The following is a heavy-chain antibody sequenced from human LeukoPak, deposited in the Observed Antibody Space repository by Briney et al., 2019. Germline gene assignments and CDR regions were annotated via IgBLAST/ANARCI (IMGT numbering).Heavy chain of an antibody. CDR3: AKDLKWELPSSANY. CDR2: ISGSGGST. V-gene: IGHV3-23*01. J-gene: IGHJ4*02. CDR1: GFTFSSYA. D-gene: IGHD1-26*01. Sequence: GGSLRLSCAASGFTFSSYAMSWVRQAPGKGLEWVSAISGSGGSTYSADSVKGRFTISRDNSKNTLYLQMNSLRAEDTAVYYCAKDLKWELPSSANYWGQGTLVTVSS.